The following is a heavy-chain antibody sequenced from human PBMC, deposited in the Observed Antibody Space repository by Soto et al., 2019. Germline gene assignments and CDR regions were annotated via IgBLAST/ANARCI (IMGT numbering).Heavy chain of an antibody. Sequence: GGSLRLSCAASGFPFSNAWMSLVRQAPGKGLECVCRIKSKTDCGTTDYAAPVKGRFTISRDDSKNTLYLQMNGLKTEDTAVYYCTTDPSLLLIVALYFDYGRQGTLVTVSS. J-gene: IGHJ4*02. CDR3: TTDPSLLLIVALYFDY. CDR1: GFPFSNAW. V-gene: IGHV3-15*01. D-gene: IGHD3-22*01. CDR2: IKSKTDCGTT.